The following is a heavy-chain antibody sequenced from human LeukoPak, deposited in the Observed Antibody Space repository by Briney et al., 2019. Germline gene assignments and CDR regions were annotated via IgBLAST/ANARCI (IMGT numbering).Heavy chain of an antibody. J-gene: IGHJ4*02. Sequence: TSETLSLTCTVSGGSITFGSYYWTWIRQPAGQGLEWIGRIYTSGRTFYNPSLKSRVTISMDTSMNQFYLRLNSVTAADTAVYYCARARVIPASFDDWGQGALVTASS. V-gene: IGHV4-61*02. CDR3: ARARVIPASFDD. CDR1: GGSITFGSYY. D-gene: IGHD3-16*02. CDR2: IYTSGRT.